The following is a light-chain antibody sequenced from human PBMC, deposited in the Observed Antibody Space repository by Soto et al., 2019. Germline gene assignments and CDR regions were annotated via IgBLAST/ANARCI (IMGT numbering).Light chain of an antibody. CDR2: EGS. CDR1: GSDVGSFDL. CDR3: SSYAGSMTWV. Sequence: QSALPQPASVSGSPEQSIPISCTGPGSDVGSFDLVSWYQQHPGKAPKLIIFEGSKRPSGVSNRFSGSKSDNRASLTISGLQAEADADYYCSSYAGSMTWVFGGGTQLTV. V-gene: IGLV2-23*01. J-gene: IGLJ3*02.